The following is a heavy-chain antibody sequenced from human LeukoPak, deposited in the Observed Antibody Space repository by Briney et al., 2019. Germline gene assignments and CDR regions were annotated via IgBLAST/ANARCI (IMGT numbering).Heavy chain of an antibody. J-gene: IGHJ4*02. CDR3: ARVSDYYDSSGYYYGATYYFDY. CDR1: GGSISNSSYY. V-gene: IGHV4-39*07. D-gene: IGHD3-22*01. CDR2: INHSGST. Sequence: SETLSLTCTVSGGSISNSSYYWSWIRQPPGKGLEWIGEINHSGSTNYNPSLKSRVTISVDTSKNQFSLKLSSVTAADTAVYYCARVSDYYDSSGYYYGATYYFDYWGQGTLVTVSS.